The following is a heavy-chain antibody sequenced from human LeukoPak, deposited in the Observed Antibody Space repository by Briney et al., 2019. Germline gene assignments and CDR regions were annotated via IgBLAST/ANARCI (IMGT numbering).Heavy chain of an antibody. V-gene: IGHV1-8*01. CDR2: MNPNSGNT. J-gene: IGHJ4*02. Sequence: GASVKVSCKASGYTFTSYDINWVRQATGQGLEWMGWMNPNSGNTGYAQKFQGRVTMTRNTSISTAYMELSSLRSEDTAVYYCARGRMNKNSGSYQIDYWGQGTLVTVSS. D-gene: IGHD1-26*01. CDR3: ARGRMNKNSGSYQIDY. CDR1: GYTFTSYD.